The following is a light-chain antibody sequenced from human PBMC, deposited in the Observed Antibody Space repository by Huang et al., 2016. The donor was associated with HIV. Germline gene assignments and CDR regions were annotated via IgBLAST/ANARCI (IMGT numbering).Light chain of an antibody. V-gene: IGKV3-15*01. J-gene: IGKJ2*01. CDR1: QSISNK. CDR3: QQGET. CDR2: SAS. Sequence: EIMLTQSPATLSGSPGERATLSCRASQSISNKLAWSQQKPGLAPRLLIYSASTRATGIPAMFSGSWSGTEVTLTISSLQSEDFAVYYCQQGETFGQGTKLEIK.